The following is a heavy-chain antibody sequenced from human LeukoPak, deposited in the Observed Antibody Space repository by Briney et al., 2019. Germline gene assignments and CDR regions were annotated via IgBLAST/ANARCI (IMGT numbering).Heavy chain of an antibody. J-gene: IGHJ6*02. D-gene: IGHD3-3*01. CDR2: ISASGATT. CDR1: GFTFSSYA. V-gene: IGHV3-23*01. CDR3: AREEDDFWSGPPVAYGMDV. Sequence: GGSLRLSCAASGFTFSSYAMSWVRQAPGKGLEWVSVISASGATTDYADSVKGRFTISRDNAKNSLYLQMNSLRAEDTAVYYCAREEDDFWSGPPVAYGMDVWGQGTTVTVSS.